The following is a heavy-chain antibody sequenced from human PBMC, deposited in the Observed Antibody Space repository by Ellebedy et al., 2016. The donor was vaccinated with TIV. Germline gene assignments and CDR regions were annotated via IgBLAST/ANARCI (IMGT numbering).Heavy chain of an antibody. V-gene: IGHV3-7*03. D-gene: IGHD1-14*01. CDR3: AAALRQHHLFDQ. J-gene: IGHJ4*02. CDR2: IKQDGSEK. CDR1: GFTFSSNW. Sequence: GESLKISCAASGFTFSSNWMSWVRQAPGKGLEWVANIKQDGSEKYYVDSVKGRFTISRDNSKNSLYLQMNSLRIEDTALYYCAAALRQHHLFDQWGQGTLVTVSS.